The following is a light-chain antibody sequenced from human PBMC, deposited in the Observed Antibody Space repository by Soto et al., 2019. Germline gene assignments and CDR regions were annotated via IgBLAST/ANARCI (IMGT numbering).Light chain of an antibody. CDR1: QSVSSN. CDR2: SAS. J-gene: IGKJ4*01. CDR3: QQYHHWTRT. Sequence: EVVLTQSPATLSVSPGERATLSCRASQSVSSNLVWYQQKSGQPPSLLIYSASTRATGIPARFSGTGSGTEFTLTISSLQSEDVAVYYCQQYHHWTRTFCDGTRVEIK. V-gene: IGKV3-15*01.